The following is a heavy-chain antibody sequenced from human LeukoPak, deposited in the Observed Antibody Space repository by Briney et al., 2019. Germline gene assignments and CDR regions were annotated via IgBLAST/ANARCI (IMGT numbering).Heavy chain of an antibody. J-gene: IGHJ5*02. Sequence: PSETLSLTCTVSGASITSSSYYWGWIRQPPGKGLEWIGCSHYSGSTYYNPSLKSRVTISVDTSKNQFSLKLSSVTAADTAVYYCARDKNYYGSRRSNPFCFDPWGRGTLVTVSS. CDR2: SHYSGST. CDR3: ARDKNYYGSRRSNPFCFDP. D-gene: IGHD3-10*01. CDR1: GASITSSSYY. V-gene: IGHV4-39*07.